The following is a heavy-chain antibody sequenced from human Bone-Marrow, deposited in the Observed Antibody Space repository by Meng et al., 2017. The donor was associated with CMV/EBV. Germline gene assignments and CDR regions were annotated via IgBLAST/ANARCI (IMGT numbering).Heavy chain of an antibody. CDR3: ARGNITGASDY. CDR2: MNPNSGNT. V-gene: IGHV1-8*03. D-gene: IGHD1-20*01. Sequence: ASVKVSCKASGYTFTSYEINWVRQATGQGLEWMGWMNPNSGNTGYAQKFQGRVTITRNTSISTAYMELSSQRSEDTAVYYCARGNITGASDYWGQGTLVTVSS. CDR1: GYTFTSYE. J-gene: IGHJ4*02.